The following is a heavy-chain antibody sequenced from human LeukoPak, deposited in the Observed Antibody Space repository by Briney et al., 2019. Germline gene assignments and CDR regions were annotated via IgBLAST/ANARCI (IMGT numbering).Heavy chain of an antibody. Sequence: SVKVSCKASGGTFSSYAISWVRQAPGQGLGWMGRIIPILGMANYAQKFQGRVTITADKSTSTAYMELSSLRSEDTAVYYCASVLSGIAVAGSFDPWGQGTLVTVSS. CDR2: IIPILGMA. J-gene: IGHJ5*02. CDR1: GGTFSSYA. V-gene: IGHV1-69*04. D-gene: IGHD6-19*01. CDR3: ASVLSGIAVAGSFDP.